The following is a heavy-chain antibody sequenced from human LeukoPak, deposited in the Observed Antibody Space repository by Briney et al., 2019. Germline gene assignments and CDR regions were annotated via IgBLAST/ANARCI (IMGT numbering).Heavy chain of an antibody. D-gene: IGHD4-17*01. Sequence: GGSLRLSCAASGFTFDDYAMHWVRQAPGKGLEWVSGISWNSGSIGYADSVKGRFTFSRDNAKNSLYLQMNSLRAEDTALYYCATSQGVTTDFDYWGQGTLVTVSS. J-gene: IGHJ4*02. CDR2: ISWNSGSI. CDR3: ATSQGVTTDFDY. CDR1: GFTFDDYA. V-gene: IGHV3-9*01.